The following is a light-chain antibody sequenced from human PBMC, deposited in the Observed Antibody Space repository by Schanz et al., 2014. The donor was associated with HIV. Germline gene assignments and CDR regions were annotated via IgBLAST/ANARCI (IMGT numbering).Light chain of an antibody. J-gene: IGKJ1*01. Sequence: DIQMTQSPSSLSASVGDRVNITCRASQSISSYLNWYQQKPGKAPKLLIYAASIFQSGVPSRFSGSGSGTDFTLTITSLQPEDCAIYYCQQSYSTPRTFGQGTKVEIK. CDR1: QSISSY. CDR2: AAS. V-gene: IGKV1-39*01. CDR3: QQSYSTPRT.